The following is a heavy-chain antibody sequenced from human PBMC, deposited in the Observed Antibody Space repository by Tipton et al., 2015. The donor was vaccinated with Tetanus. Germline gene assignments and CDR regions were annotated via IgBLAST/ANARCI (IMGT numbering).Heavy chain of an antibody. CDR3: AKGPQPAASEGYNWFES. CDR2: ITGSGVGT. V-gene: IGHV3-23*01. J-gene: IGHJ5*01. D-gene: IGHD6-13*01. CDR1: GFPFTTYG. Sequence: SLRLSCAASGFPFTTYGMTWVRLAPGKGLEWVAVITGSGVGTYYSDSVKGRFTVSRDNSRNTLYLQLNSLRVEDTAVYYCAKGPQPAASEGYNWFESWGQGTLVTVSS.